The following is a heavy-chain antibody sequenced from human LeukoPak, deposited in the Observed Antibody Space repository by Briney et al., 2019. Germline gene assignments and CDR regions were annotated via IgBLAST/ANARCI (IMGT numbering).Heavy chain of an antibody. J-gene: IGHJ4*02. CDR2: IYYSGST. Sequence: PSETLSLTCTVSGGSISSSSYYWGWIRQPPGKGLEWIGSIYYSGSTYYNPSLKSRVTISVDTSKNQFSLKLSSVTAADTAVYYCARPSSYYYGSGSYYGFDYWGQGTLVTVSS. V-gene: IGHV4-39*07. CDR1: GGSISSSSYY. D-gene: IGHD3-10*01. CDR3: ARPSSYYYGSGSYYGFDY.